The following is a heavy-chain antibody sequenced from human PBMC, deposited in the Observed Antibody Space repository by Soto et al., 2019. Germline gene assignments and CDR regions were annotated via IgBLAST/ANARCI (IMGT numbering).Heavy chain of an antibody. CDR3: ARVGYCSSTSCSRYYYGMDV. Sequence: PGGSLRLSCAASGFTVSSNYMNWVRQAPGKGLEWVSYISSSGSTIYYADSVKGRFTISRDNAKNSLYLQMNSLRAEDTAVYYCARVGYCSSTSCSRYYYGMDVWGQGTTVTVSS. J-gene: IGHJ6*02. CDR2: ISSSGSTI. V-gene: IGHV3-48*03. D-gene: IGHD2-2*01. CDR1: GFTVSSNY.